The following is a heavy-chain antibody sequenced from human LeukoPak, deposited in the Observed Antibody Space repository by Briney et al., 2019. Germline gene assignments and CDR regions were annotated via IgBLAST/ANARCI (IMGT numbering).Heavy chain of an antibody. V-gene: IGHV3-33*01. CDR2: VWDDGNNK. Sequence: GGSLRLSCAASGFTFSSYGMHWVRQAPGKGLEWVAVVWDDGNNKYYADSVKGRFTISRDNSKNTLYLQMNSLRAEDTAVYYCTRDPTPGTFDIWGQGTMVTVSS. CDR3: TRDPTPGTFDI. J-gene: IGHJ3*02. CDR1: GFTFSSYG.